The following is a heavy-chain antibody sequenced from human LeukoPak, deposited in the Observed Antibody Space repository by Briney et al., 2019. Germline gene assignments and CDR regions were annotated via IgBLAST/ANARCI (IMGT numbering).Heavy chain of an antibody. D-gene: IGHD3-10*01. V-gene: IGHV4-39*01. J-gene: IGHJ5*02. CDR1: SASITSSPYF. CDR2: ISYSGTT. CDR3: ARHRGVLLWFGGNNWFDP. Sequence: PSETLSLTCTVSSASITSSPYFWGWIRQSPGKGLEWIGSISYSGTTYYNPSLKSRVTISVDTSKNQFSLKLSSVTAADTAVYYCARHRGVLLWFGGNNWFDPWGQGTLVTVSS.